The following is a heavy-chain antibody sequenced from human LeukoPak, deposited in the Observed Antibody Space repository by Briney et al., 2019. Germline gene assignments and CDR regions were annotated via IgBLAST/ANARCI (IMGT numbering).Heavy chain of an antibody. D-gene: IGHD3-22*01. CDR3: ARGGIPYYSDNTGYFFGQF. CDR1: GFSFSTHS. V-gene: IGHV3-48*04. Sequence: GGSLRLSCAASGFSFSTHSMTWVRLAPGKGLEWLSFISISGSSRHYADSVKGRFTISRDNAENSVYLQMNSLRTEDTAVYYCARGGIPYYSDNTGYFFGQFWGQGTRVTVSS. J-gene: IGHJ4*02. CDR2: ISISGSSR.